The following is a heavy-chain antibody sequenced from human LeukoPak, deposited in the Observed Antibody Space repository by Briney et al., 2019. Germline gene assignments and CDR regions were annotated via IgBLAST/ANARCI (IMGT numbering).Heavy chain of an antibody. CDR2: ISSSSATM. V-gene: IGHV3-48*01. CDR1: GFTFSSNA. D-gene: IGHD2-2*01. CDR3: ARDIVVVPAAILTALYYYYYGMDV. Sequence: PGGSLRLSCAASGFTFSSNAMNWVRQAPGKGLEWLSYISSSSATMYYADSVEGRFTISRDNSKNTLYLQMNSLRAEDTAVYYCARDIVVVPAAILTALYYYYYGMDVWGQGTTVTVSS. J-gene: IGHJ6*02.